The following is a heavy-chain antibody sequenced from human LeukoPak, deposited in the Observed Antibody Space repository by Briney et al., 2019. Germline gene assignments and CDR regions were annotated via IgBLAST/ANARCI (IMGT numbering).Heavy chain of an antibody. Sequence: GASVKVSCKAFGYTYTSYGISWVRQAPGQGLEWMGWISTYNGNTNYAQKLQGRVTMTTDTSTSTAYMELRSLRSDDTAVYYCARDPSIVGAIRHFDYWGQGTLVTVSS. CDR3: ARDPSIVGAIRHFDY. CDR1: GYTYTSYG. J-gene: IGHJ4*02. D-gene: IGHD1-26*01. CDR2: ISTYNGNT. V-gene: IGHV1-18*01.